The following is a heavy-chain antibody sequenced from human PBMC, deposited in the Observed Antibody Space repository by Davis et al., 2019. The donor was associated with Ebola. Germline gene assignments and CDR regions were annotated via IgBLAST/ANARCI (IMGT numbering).Heavy chain of an antibody. D-gene: IGHD2-2*01. Sequence: ASVKVSCKASGYTFTSYGISWVRQAPGQGLEWMGWISAYNGNTNYAQKLQGRVTMTTDTSTSTAYMELRSLRSDDTAVYYCARWDIVVVPATSDYWGQGTLVTVSS. J-gene: IGHJ4*02. V-gene: IGHV1-18*01. CDR1: GYTFTSYG. CDR3: ARWDIVVVPATSDY. CDR2: ISAYNGNT.